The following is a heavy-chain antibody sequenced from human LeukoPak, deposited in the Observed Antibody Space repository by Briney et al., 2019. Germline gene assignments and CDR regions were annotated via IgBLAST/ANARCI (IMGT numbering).Heavy chain of an antibody. CDR1: GFTFSSYA. Sequence: PGGSLRLSCAASGFTFSSYAMHWVRQAPGKGLEWVAVISYDGSNKYYADSVKGRFTISRDNSKNTLYLQMNSLRAEDTAVYYCARDDSSGPNVVYYWGQGTLVTVSS. D-gene: IGHD3-22*01. CDR2: ISYDGSNK. J-gene: IGHJ4*02. CDR3: ARDDSSGPNVVYY. V-gene: IGHV3-30*04.